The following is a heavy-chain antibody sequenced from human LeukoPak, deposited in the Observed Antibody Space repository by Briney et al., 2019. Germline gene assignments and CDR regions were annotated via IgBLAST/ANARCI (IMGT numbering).Heavy chain of an antibody. D-gene: IGHD5-24*01. J-gene: IGHJ4*02. V-gene: IGHV3-30-3*01. CDR2: ISYDGSNK. CDR3: AKVDGHFDY. CDR1: GFTFSSYA. Sequence: QPWGSLRLSCAASGFTFSSYAMHWVRQAPGKGLEWVAVISYDGSNKYYADSVKGRFTISRDNSKNTLYLQMNSLRAEDTAVYYCAKVDGHFDYWGQGTLVTVSS.